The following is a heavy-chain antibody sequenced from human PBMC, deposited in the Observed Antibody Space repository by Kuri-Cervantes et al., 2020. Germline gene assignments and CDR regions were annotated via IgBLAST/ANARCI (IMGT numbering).Heavy chain of an antibody. CDR2: ISYDGSNK. D-gene: IGHD4-17*01. J-gene: IGHJ6*02. V-gene: IGHV3-30-3*02. CDR3: AKHGATTMHYYYYGMDV. Sequence: GGSLRLSCAASGFTFSSYAMHWVRQAPGKGLEWVAVISYDGSNKYYADSVQGRFTISRDDSQSTVALQMKNLRVEDTALYYCAKHGATTMHYYYYGMDVWGQGTTVTVSS. CDR1: GFTFSSYA.